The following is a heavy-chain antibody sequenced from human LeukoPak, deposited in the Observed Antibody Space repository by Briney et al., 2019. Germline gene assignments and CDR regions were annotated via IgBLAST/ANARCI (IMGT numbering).Heavy chain of an antibody. D-gene: IGHD5-12*01. CDR2: INSDGSSI. CDR1: GFSVGGYW. CDR3: TRGASGYGNFDY. J-gene: IGHJ4*02. V-gene: IGHV3-74*01. Sequence: GGSLRLSCAASGFSVGGYWMHWVRQGPGMGLVWVSRINSDGSSISYADSVKGRFSISRDNAKNTLYLQMNSLKAEDTAVYYCTRGASGYGNFDYWGQGTLVTVSS.